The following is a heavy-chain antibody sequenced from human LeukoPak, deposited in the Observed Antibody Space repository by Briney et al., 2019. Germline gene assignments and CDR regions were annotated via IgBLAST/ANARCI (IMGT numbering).Heavy chain of an antibody. D-gene: IGHD3-10*01. CDR2: IYHSGST. V-gene: IGHV4-34*01. CDR1: GGSFSGYY. J-gene: IGHJ4*02. Sequence: SETLSLTCAVYGGSFSGYYWSWIRQPPGKGLEWIGEIYHSGSTNYNPSLKSRVTISVDTSKNQFSLKLSSVTAADTAVYYCARDSYYGSGSPFGYWGQGTLVTVSS. CDR3: ARDSYYGSGSPFGY.